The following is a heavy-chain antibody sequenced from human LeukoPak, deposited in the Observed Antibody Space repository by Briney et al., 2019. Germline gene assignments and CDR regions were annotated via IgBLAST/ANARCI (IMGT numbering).Heavy chain of an antibody. CDR3: ATDDVAVTGALDF. V-gene: IGHV3-33*01. CDR1: GYTFSSYG. J-gene: IGHJ4*02. CDR2: IWYDGSNK. Sequence: PGRSLRLSCAASGYTFSSYGMHWVRQAPGKGLEWVAVIWYDGSNKYYADSVKGRFTISRDNSKNTLYLQMNSLRAEDTPVYYCATDDVAVTGALDFWGQGTLVTVSS. D-gene: IGHD6-19*01.